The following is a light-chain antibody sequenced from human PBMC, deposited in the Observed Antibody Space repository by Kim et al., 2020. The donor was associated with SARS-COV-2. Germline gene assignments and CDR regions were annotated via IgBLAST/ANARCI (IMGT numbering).Light chain of an antibody. CDR2: GKN. Sequence: ALGKTVRMTCQGDSLRGYYASWYQQKPGQAPVLVIYGKNNRPSGIPDRFAGSSSGNTASLTITGAQAEDEADYYCNARDSSGNHWVFGGGTQLTVL. CDR1: SLRGYY. J-gene: IGLJ3*02. CDR3: NARDSSGNHWV. V-gene: IGLV3-19*01.